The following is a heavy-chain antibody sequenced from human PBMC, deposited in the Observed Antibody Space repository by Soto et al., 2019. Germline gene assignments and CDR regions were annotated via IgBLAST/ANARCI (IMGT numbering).Heavy chain of an antibody. J-gene: IGHJ6*02. D-gene: IGHD3-3*01. Sequence: ETLSLTCAVYGGSFSGYYWSWIRQPPGKGLEWIGEINHSGSTNYNPSLKSRVTISVDTSKNQFSLKLSSVTAADTAVYYCARHYDFWSNYYYGMDVWGQGTTVTVSS. CDR1: GGSFSGYY. CDR2: INHSGST. V-gene: IGHV4-34*01. CDR3: ARHYDFWSNYYYGMDV.